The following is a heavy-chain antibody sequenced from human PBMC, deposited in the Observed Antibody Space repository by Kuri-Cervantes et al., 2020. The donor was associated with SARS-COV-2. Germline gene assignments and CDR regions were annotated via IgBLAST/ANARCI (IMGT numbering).Heavy chain of an antibody. Sequence: GESLKISCAASGFTFSSYAMSWVRQPPGKGLEYVSAISSNGGSTYYADSVKGRFTISRDNSKSTLYLQMSSLRAEDTAVYYCVKDPKGFGVSFLVAAFDIWGQGTMVTVSS. CDR2: ISSNGGST. D-gene: IGHD3-3*02. V-gene: IGHV3-64D*08. CDR1: GFTFSSYA. CDR3: VKDPKGFGVSFLVAAFDI. J-gene: IGHJ3*02.